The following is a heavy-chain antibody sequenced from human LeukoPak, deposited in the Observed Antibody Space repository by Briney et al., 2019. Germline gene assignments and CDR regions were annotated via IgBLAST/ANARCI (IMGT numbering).Heavy chain of an antibody. CDR2: ISYDGSNK. CDR1: GLTFRNYG. J-gene: IGHJ4*02. CDR3: ARIHPAGYSSSWLDY. D-gene: IGHD6-13*01. Sequence: GGSLRLSCAASGLTFRNYGMHWVRQAPGKGLEWVAIISYDGSNKYYADSVRGRFTISKDNSQNTLYLQMNSLRAEDTAVYYCARIHPAGYSSSWLDYWGQGTLVTVSS. V-gene: IGHV3-30*03.